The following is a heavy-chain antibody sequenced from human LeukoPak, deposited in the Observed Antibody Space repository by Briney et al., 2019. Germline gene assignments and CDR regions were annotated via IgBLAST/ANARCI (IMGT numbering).Heavy chain of an antibody. J-gene: IGHJ4*02. CDR1: GFTFSSYW. CDR3: ARGGSSWPFDY. D-gene: IGHD6-13*01. Sequence: GGSLRLSCAASGFTFSSYWMSWVRQAPGKGLEWVANIKQDGSEKYYVDSAKGRFTISRDNAKNSLYLQMNSLRAEDTAVYYCARGGSSWPFDYWGQGTLVTVSS. V-gene: IGHV3-7*01. CDR2: IKQDGSEK.